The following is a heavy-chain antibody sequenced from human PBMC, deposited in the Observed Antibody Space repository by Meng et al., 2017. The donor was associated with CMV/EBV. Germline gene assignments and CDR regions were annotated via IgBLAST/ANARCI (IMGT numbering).Heavy chain of an antibody. D-gene: IGHD4-11*01. CDR1: GGTFSSYT. CDR2: IIPILGIA. V-gene: IGHV1-69*04. CDR3: ARDKTPQYNWFDP. J-gene: IGHJ5*02. Sequence: SVKVSCKASGGTFSSYTISWVRQAPGQGLEWMGRIIPILGIANYAQKFQGRVTITADRSTSTAYMELSSLRSEDTAVYYCARDKTPQYNWFDPWGQGTLVTVSS.